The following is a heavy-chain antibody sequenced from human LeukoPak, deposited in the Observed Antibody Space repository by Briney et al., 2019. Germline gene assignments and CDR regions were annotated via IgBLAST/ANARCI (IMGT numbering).Heavy chain of an antibody. CDR1: GLTFSNYW. Sequence: GGSLRLSCAASGLTFSNYWMHWVRQAPGKGLVWVSRIRTDGLETSYADSVKGRFTVSRDNAKNTLYLQMNSLRAEDTAVYYCAKDRRVYSYGYSVFDYWGQGTLVTVSS. D-gene: IGHD5-18*01. J-gene: IGHJ4*02. CDR3: AKDRRVYSYGYSVFDY. V-gene: IGHV3-74*01. CDR2: IRTDGLET.